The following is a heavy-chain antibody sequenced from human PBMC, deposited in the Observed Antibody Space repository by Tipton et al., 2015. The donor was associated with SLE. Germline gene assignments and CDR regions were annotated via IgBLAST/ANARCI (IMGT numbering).Heavy chain of an antibody. CDR2: IYTSGST. J-gene: IGHJ4*02. V-gene: IGHV4-61*02. D-gene: IGHD6-19*01. Sequence: LRLSCTVSGGSISSGSHYWSWIRQPAGKGPEWIGRIYTSGSTNYNPSLKSRVTISVDTSKNRFSLKLSSGTAADTAVYYCARDPVAGRGIDYWGQGTLVTVSS. CDR1: GGSISSGSHY. CDR3: ARDPVAGRGIDY.